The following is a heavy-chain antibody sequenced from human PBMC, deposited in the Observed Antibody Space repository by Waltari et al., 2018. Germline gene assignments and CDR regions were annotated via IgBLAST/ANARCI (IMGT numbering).Heavy chain of an antibody. J-gene: IGHJ4*01. D-gene: IGHD1-26*01. V-gene: IGHV1-46*01. CDR1: GYTFTSYV. CDR3: ARPVVVGATAPIDY. CDR2: INPGDEST. Sequence: QVQLVQSGAEVKKPGASVKVSCKASGYTFTSYVIYWVRQAPGQGLEWMGIINPGDESTRYAQNFQGRVTMTRDTSTSTVYLGLSSLTSDDSAVYYCARPVVVGATAPIDYWGQGTLVTVSS.